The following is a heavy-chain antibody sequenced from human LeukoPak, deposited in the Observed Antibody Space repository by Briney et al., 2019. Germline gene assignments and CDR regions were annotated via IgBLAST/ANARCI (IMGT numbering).Heavy chain of an antibody. Sequence: ASVKVSCKASGGTFSSYVISWVRQAPGQGLEWMGGIIPIFGTANYAQKFQGRVTITADESTSTAYMELSSLRPEDTAVYYCARELAAPYYFDYWGQGTLVTVSS. CDR1: GGTFSSYV. J-gene: IGHJ4*02. V-gene: IGHV1-69*01. CDR2: IIPIFGTA. CDR3: ARELAAPYYFDY. D-gene: IGHD2-15*01.